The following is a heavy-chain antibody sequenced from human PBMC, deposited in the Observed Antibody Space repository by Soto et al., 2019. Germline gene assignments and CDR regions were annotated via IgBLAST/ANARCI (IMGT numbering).Heavy chain of an antibody. V-gene: IGHV3-30*18. D-gene: IGHD3-22*01. J-gene: IGHJ4*02. Sequence: GGSLTLSCAASGFTFSSYGMHWLRQAPGKGLEWVAVISYDRSNKYYADSVKGRFTISRGNSRNTLYLQMNSLRAEDTGVYYCAKDQSSGTFDYWGQGSLVTVSS. CDR3: AKDQSSGTFDY. CDR1: GFTFSSYG. CDR2: ISYDRSNK.